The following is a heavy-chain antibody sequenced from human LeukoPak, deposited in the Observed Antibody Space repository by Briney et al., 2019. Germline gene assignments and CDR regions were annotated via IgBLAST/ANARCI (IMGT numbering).Heavy chain of an antibody. Sequence: GGSLRLSCKATGFTFRSSSMTWVRQAPGKGLVWVSTIRASGDSTYYADFVEGRLTISRDNSKNTLYLQMNSLRAEDTAVYYCAKGGYTSPFDYWGQGTLVTVSS. V-gene: IGHV3-23*01. D-gene: IGHD5-18*01. CDR3: AKGGYTSPFDY. CDR1: GFTFRSSS. CDR2: IRASGDST. J-gene: IGHJ4*02.